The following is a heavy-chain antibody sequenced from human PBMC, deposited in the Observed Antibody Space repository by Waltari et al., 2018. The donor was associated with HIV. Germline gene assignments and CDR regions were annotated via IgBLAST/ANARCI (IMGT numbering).Heavy chain of an antibody. CDR1: GYTLSELS. V-gene: IGHV1-24*01. Sequence: HVPLVQSGAEVKKPGASVKVSCKVSGYTLSELSMHCVRRAPGKGLEWMGGFDPEQGKTIYAQNFQGRGTMTEDAATDTAYMELSSLRSEDTAVYYCTTEGLYCSGGTCYSRFDPWGQGTLVTVSS. J-gene: IGHJ5*02. CDR3: TTEGLYCSGGTCYSRFDP. D-gene: IGHD2-15*01. CDR2: FDPEQGKT.